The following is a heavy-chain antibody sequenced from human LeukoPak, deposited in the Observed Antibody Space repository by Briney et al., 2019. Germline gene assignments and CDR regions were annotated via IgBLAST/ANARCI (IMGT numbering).Heavy chain of an antibody. CDR3: AKVLRRLRSSDY. V-gene: IGHV3-30*02. J-gene: IGHJ4*02. D-gene: IGHD4-17*01. CDR1: GFTFSSYG. Sequence: GGSLRLSCAASGFTFSSYGMHWVRQAPGKGLEWVAFIRYDGSNKYYADSVKGRFTISRDNSKNTLYLQMNSLRAEDTAVYYCAKVLRRLRSSDYWGQGTLVTVSS. CDR2: IRYDGSNK.